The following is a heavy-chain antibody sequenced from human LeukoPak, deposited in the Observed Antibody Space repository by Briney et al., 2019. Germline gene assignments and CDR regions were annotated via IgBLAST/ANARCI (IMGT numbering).Heavy chain of an antibody. Sequence: GGSLRLSCAASGFTFSSYAMSWVRQAPGKGLEWVSAISGSGGSTYYADSVKGRFTISRDNSKNTLYLQMSSLRAEDTAVYYCAKERPAYYYDSSGYLAGYYFDYWGQGTLVTVSS. CDR1: GFTFSSYA. V-gene: IGHV3-23*01. CDR3: AKERPAYYYDSSGYLAGYYFDY. CDR2: ISGSGGST. J-gene: IGHJ4*02. D-gene: IGHD3-22*01.